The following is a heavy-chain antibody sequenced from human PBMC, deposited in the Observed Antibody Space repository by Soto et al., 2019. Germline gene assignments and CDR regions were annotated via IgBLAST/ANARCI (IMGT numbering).Heavy chain of an antibody. Sequence: PGGSLRLSCAASGFTFSDYYMDWVRQAPGKGLECVGRIRNKANSYSTEYAASVKGRFTISRDDSKSSLYLQMDSLKTEDTAVYYCVRSFLSSHLKTFDYWGQGTLVTVSS. CDR2: IRNKANSYST. CDR3: VRSFLSSHLKTFDY. CDR1: GFTFSDYY. V-gene: IGHV3-72*01. J-gene: IGHJ4*02. D-gene: IGHD6-19*01.